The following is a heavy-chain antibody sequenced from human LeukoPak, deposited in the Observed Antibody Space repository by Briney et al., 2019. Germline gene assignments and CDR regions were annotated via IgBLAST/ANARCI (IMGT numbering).Heavy chain of an antibody. CDR3: AREGNLHPYYYYGMDV. V-gene: IGHV1-2*02. CDR2: INPNSGGT. D-gene: IGHD1-14*01. CDR1: GYTLTGYY. J-gene: IGHJ6*02. Sequence: ASVKVSCKASGYTLTGYYMHWVRQAPGQGLEWMGWINPNSGGTNYAQKFQGRVTMTRDTSISTAYMELSRLRSDDTAVYYCAREGNLHPYYYYGMDVWGQGTTVTVSS.